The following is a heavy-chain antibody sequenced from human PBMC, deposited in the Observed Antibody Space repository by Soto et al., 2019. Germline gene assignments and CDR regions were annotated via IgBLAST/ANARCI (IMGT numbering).Heavy chain of an antibody. Sequence: QVQLVQSGAEVKQPGASVKVSCKPSGYSLTGYYMHWVRQAPGQGLEWMGWLNPITGGTNYTQKFQGRVTMTRDTSIGTAYMELSGLRSDDTAVYFCTRDLDYWGQGTLVTVSS. J-gene: IGHJ4*02. V-gene: IGHV1-2*02. CDR3: TRDLDY. CDR2: LNPITGGT. CDR1: GYSLTGYY.